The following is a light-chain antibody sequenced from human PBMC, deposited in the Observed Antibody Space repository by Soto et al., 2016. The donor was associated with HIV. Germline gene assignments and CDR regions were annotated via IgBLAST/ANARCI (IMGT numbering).Light chain of an antibody. CDR2: KTS. CDR3: QQYNTVPWT. Sequence: DIQMTQFPSTLSASISDRVTITCRASQSVSVWLAWYQQKPGKAPNLLIFKTSTLEVGVPSRFSGSGSGTDFTLTLSSVQPDDVGTYYCQQYNTVPWTFGQGTKLEMK. J-gene: IGKJ1*01. V-gene: IGKV1-5*03. CDR1: QSVSVW.